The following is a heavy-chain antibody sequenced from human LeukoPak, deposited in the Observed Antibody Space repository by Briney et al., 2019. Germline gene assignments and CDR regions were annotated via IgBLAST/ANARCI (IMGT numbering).Heavy chain of an antibody. CDR2: SYYSGNA. J-gene: IGHJ4*02. V-gene: IGHV4-39*01. CDR3: AVVSGYSDDY. Sequence: SETLSLTCTVSGGSISRSSFYWGWIRQPPGKGLEWIGSSYYSGNAYYTPSLNSRVTISVDTSKNQFSLKLRSVTAADTAVYYCAVVSGYSDDYWGQGTLVTVSS. CDR1: GGSISRSSFY. D-gene: IGHD3-22*01.